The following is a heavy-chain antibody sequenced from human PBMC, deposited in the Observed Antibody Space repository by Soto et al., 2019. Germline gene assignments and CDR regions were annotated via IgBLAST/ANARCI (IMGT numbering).Heavy chain of an antibody. Sequence: QITLKESGPTLVKPTQTLTLTCAFSGFSLSTSGVGVGWIRQPPGKALEWLALIYWDDDKRYSPSLKSRLTITKDTSKNQVVLTMTNMDPVDTATYYCADKDGFGEGHNWFDPWGQGTLVTVSS. V-gene: IGHV2-5*02. D-gene: IGHD3-10*01. CDR2: IYWDDDK. J-gene: IGHJ5*02. CDR1: GFSLSTSGVG. CDR3: ADKDGFGEGHNWFDP.